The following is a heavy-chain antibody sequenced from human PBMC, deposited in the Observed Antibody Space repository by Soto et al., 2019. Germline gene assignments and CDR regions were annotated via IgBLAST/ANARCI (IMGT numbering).Heavy chain of an antibody. CDR2: ISAKNGKT. V-gene: IGHV1-18*01. J-gene: IGHJ4*02. D-gene: IGHD2-21*01. CDR3: SRDEKYIVDY. Sequence: GASVKVSCKTSGYPFTKYGITWVRQAPGQGLEWMGWISAKNGKTQYAQKIHDRVTMTTDTSTSTVYMELRSLGSDDTAVYYCSRDEKYIVDYWGQGTLVNVSS. CDR1: GYPFTKYG.